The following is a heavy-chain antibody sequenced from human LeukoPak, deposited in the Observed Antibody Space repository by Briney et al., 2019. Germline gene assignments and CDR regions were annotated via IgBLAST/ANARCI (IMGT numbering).Heavy chain of an antibody. D-gene: IGHD5-24*01. V-gene: IGHV3-23*01. Sequence: QPGGSLRLSCAAAGFTFSSYAMSWVRQAPGKGLEWVSAISGSGGSTYYADSVKGRFTISRDNSKNTLYLQMNSLRAEDTAVYYCATVVRDGYGKYYFDYWGQGTLVTVSS. CDR3: ATVVRDGYGKYYFDY. CDR1: GFTFSSYA. CDR2: ISGSGGST. J-gene: IGHJ4*02.